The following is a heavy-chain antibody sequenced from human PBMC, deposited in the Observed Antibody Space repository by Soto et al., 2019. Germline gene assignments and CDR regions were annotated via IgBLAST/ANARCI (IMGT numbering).Heavy chain of an antibody. CDR2: IYYSGST. CDR3: ATAALTIYYYYGMDV. V-gene: IGHV4-31*03. Sequence: SETLSLTCTVSGGSISSGGYYWSWIRQHPGKGLEWIGYIYYSGSTYYNPSLKSRVTISVDTSKNQFSLKLSSVTAADTAVYYCATAALTIYYYYGMDVWRQGTTVTVSS. J-gene: IGHJ6*02. CDR1: GGSISSGGYY. D-gene: IGHD3-3*02.